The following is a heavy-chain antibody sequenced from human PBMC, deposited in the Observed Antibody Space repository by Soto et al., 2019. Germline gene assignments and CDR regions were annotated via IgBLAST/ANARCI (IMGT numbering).Heavy chain of an antibody. Sequence: QVQLQQWGAGLLKPPETLSLTCAVYGGSFTGYYWTWIRQTPGKGLEWIGEINYRGSTYYNPSLESRITMAVDTSKNQFSLKLSSVTAADTAVYFCVRGQPHRITIFEVVIRSYDYGMDVWGQGTTVTVSS. V-gene: IGHV4-34*01. D-gene: IGHD3-3*01. CDR2: INYRGST. J-gene: IGHJ6*02. CDR3: VRGQPHRITIFEVVIRSYDYGMDV. CDR1: GGSFTGYY.